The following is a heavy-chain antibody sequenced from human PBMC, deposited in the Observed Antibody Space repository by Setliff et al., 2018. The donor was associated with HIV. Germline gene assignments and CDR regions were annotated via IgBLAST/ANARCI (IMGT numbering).Heavy chain of an antibody. CDR3: MRDPPLIPYGPDHPFGI. CDR1: GYSISSGYY. V-gene: IGHV4-38-2*02. Sequence: SETLSLTCAVSGYSISSGYYWGWIRQPPGKGLEWIGSIYHGGTTYYNPSLRSRVTISEDTSKNQFSLTLTSVTAADTAVYYCMRDPPLIPYGPDHPFGIWGQGTMVTVSS. J-gene: IGHJ3*02. CDR2: IYHGGTT. D-gene: IGHD3-10*01.